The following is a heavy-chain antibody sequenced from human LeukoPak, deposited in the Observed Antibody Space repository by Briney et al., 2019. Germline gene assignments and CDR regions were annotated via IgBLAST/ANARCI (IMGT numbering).Heavy chain of an antibody. CDR3: VSAYDQ. J-gene: IGHJ5*02. CDR1: GYRFTDSY. V-gene: IGHV1-2*02. CDR2: INPRNGDT. Sequence: ASVKVSCKASGYRFTDSYMHWVRQAPGQGFQWMGWINPRNGDTKYAKMFQGRVTMTTGASISTAYMELSGLRLADTAIYFCVSAYDQWGQGTLVTVSS.